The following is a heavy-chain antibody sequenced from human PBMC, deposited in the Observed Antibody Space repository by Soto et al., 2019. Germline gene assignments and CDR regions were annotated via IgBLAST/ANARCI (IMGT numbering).Heavy chain of an antibody. CDR2: ISGSGGST. CDR1: GFTFSSYA. V-gene: IGHV3-23*01. D-gene: IGHD5-18*01. J-gene: IGHJ6*02. CDR3: AKARYSYGHRGYYYYGMDV. Sequence: SGGSLRLSCAASGFTFSSYAMSWVRQAPGKGLEWVSAISGSGGSTYYADSVKGRFTISRDNSKNTLYLQMNSLRAEDTAVYYCAKARYSYGHRGYYYYGMDVWGQGTTVTVSS.